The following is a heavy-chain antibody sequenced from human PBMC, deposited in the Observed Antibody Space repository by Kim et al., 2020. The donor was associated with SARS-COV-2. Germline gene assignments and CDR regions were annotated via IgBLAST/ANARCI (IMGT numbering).Heavy chain of an antibody. CDR3: AKDDYDFWSGYYTGVLLRRNYYYGMDV. J-gene: IGHJ6*02. Sequence: GGSLRLSCAASGFTFSSYAMHWVRQAPGKGLEWVAVIWYDGSNKYYADSVKGRFTISRDNSKNTLYLQMNSLRAEDTAVYYCAKDDYDFWSGYYTGVLLRRNYYYGMDVWGQGTTVTVSS. D-gene: IGHD3-3*01. CDR2: IWYDGSNK. V-gene: IGHV3-33*06. CDR1: GFTFSSYA.